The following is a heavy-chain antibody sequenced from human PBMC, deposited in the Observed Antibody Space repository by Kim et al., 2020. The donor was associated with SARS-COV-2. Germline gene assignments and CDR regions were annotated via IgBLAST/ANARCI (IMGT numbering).Heavy chain of an antibody. Sequence: VKGRFTISRDNSKNTLYLQMNSLRAEDTAVYYCAKPRHANWKGLINWFDPWGQGTLVTVSS. V-gene: IGHV3-23*01. CDR3: AKPRHANWKGLINWFDP. D-gene: IGHD1-1*01. J-gene: IGHJ5*02.